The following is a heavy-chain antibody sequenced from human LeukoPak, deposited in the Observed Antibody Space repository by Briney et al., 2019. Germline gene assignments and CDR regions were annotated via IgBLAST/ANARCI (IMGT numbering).Heavy chain of an antibody. J-gene: IGHJ4*02. Sequence: ASVNVSCKVSGYTLTELSMHWVRQAPGKGLEWMGGFDPEDGETIYAQKFQGRVTMTEDTSTDTAYMELSSLRSEDTAVYYCATAGFFFGVVTHDYWGQGTLVTVSS. CDR1: GYTLTELS. V-gene: IGHV1-24*01. CDR3: ATAGFFFGVVTHDY. D-gene: IGHD3-3*01. CDR2: FDPEDGET.